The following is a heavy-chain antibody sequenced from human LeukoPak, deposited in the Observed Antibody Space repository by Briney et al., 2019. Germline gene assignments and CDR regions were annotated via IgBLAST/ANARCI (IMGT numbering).Heavy chain of an antibody. J-gene: IGHJ6*02. CDR3: ARDSSHGDHVLYYYGMDV. D-gene: IGHD4-17*01. Sequence: VTLSYKASGGTFSSYAISWVRQAPGQGLEWMGGIIPIVGTANYAQKFQGRVTITADEYTSTAYMELSRQRSEDTAVYYCARDSSHGDHVLYYYGMDVWGQGATCSVSS. V-gene: IGHV1-69*13. CDR2: IIPIVGTA. CDR1: GGTFSSYA.